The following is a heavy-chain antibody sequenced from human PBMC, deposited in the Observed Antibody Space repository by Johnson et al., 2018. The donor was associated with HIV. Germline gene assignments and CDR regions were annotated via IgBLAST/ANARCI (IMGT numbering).Heavy chain of an antibody. D-gene: IGHD3-22*01. Sequence: VQLVESGGGLVQPGGSLRLSCAASGFTVSSNYMSWVRQAPGKGLEWVSVIYSGGSTYYADSVKGRFTISRDNSKNTLYLQMNSLRAEDTAVYYCARYDSSGYPYAFDIWGQGTMVTVSS. J-gene: IGHJ3*02. CDR1: GFTVSSNY. V-gene: IGHV3-66*01. CDR2: IYSGGST. CDR3: ARYDSSGYPYAFDI.